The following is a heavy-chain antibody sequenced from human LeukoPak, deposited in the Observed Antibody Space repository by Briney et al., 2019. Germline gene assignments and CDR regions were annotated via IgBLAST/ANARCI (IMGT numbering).Heavy chain of an antibody. CDR3: ARGGEMATVDF. CDR2: MYHSGST. D-gene: IGHD5-24*01. CDR1: GDSISSYY. J-gene: IGHJ4*02. V-gene: IGHV4-59*01. Sequence: SETLSLTCTVSGDSISSYYWSRIRQSPGKGLEWIGYMYHSGSTDYNPYLKSRVTISVDTSKNQFSLKLSSVTAADTAVYYCARGGEMATVDFWGQGTLVTVSS.